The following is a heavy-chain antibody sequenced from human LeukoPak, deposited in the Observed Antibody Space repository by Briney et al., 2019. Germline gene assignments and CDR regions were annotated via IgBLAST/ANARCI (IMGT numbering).Heavy chain of an antibody. D-gene: IGHD6-13*01. V-gene: IGHV3-21*01. CDR3: ARDREEEVAAAGLDY. CDR1: GFTFSSYS. CDR2: ISSSSSYI. Sequence: GGSLRLSCAASGFTFSSYSMNWVRQAPGKGLEWVSSISSSSSYIYYADSVKGRFTISRDNAKNSLYLQMNSLRAEDTAVYYCARDREEEVAAAGLDYWGQGTLVTVSS. J-gene: IGHJ4*02.